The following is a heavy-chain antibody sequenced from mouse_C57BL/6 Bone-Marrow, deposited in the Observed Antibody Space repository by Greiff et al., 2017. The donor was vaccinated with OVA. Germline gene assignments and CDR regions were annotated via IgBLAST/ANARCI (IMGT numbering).Heavy chain of an antibody. CDR2: IYPGDGDT. V-gene: IGHV1-82*01. CDR1: GYSFSSSW. J-gene: IGHJ1*03. D-gene: IGHD2-1*01. Sequence: QVQLQQSGPELVKPGASVKISCKASGYSFSSSWMNWVKQRPGKGLVWIGRIYPGDGDTNYNGKFKGKATLTADKSSSTAYMQLSSLTSEDSAVYFCASYGNSWYFDVWGTGTTVTVSS. CDR3: ASYGNSWYFDV.